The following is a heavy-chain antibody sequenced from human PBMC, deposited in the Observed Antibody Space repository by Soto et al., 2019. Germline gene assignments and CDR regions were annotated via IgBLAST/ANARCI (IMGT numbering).Heavy chain of an antibody. D-gene: IGHD4-17*01. Sequence: GSLRLSCAGSGFTFSGYWMHWVRQAPGKGLEWVGRIRKKTNSYTTEYAASVKGRFIISRDDSTNSLYLQMSSLKTEDTAVYYCTTVTTVDYYFDYWGQGTLVTVSS. J-gene: IGHJ4*02. CDR1: GFTFSGYW. CDR2: IRKKTNSYTT. CDR3: TTVTTVDYYFDY. V-gene: IGHV3-72*01.